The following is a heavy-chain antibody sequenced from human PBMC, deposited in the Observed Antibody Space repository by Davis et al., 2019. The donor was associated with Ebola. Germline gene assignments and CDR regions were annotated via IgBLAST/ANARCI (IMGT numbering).Heavy chain of an antibody. J-gene: IGHJ4*02. CDR2: IKQDGSEK. CDR3: ASVVVGATIH. Sequence: GALKISCAASGFTFSSYWMSWVRQAPGKGLEWVANIKQDGSEKYYVDSVKGRFTISRDNAKNSLYLQMNSLRAEDTAVYYCASVVVGATIHWGQGTLVTVSS. CDR1: GFTFSSYW. V-gene: IGHV3-7*01. D-gene: IGHD1-26*01.